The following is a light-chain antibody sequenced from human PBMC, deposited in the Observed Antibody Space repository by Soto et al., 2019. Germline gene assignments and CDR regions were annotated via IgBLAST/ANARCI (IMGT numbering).Light chain of an antibody. CDR2: AAS. V-gene: IGKV1-9*01. Sequence: DIQLTQSPSFLSASVGDRVTITCRASQGISSYLACYQQKPGKAPKLLIYAASTLQSGVPSRFSGSGSGTEFTLTISSLQPEDFATYYCQQLNSYPWTFGQGTKV. CDR3: QQLNSYPWT. CDR1: QGISSY. J-gene: IGKJ1*01.